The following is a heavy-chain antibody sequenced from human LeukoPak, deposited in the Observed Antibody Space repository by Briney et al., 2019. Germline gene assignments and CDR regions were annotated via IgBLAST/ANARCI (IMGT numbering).Heavy chain of an antibody. CDR2: INGGNANT. V-gene: IGHV1-3*03. J-gene: IGHJ4*02. CDR1: GYTFTNYA. D-gene: IGHD6-19*01. CDR3: ATVGGAVAEYGLGY. Sequence: ASVKVSCKASGYTFTNYAMHWVRQAPGQRLEWMGWINGGNANTKYSQEFQGRVTITRDTSASTAYMELSSLRSEDMAVYYCATVGGAVAEYGLGYWGQGTLVAVSS.